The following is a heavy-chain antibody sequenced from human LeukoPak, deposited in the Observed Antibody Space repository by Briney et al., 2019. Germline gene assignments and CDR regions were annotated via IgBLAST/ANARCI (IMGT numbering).Heavy chain of an antibody. D-gene: IGHD5-12*01. Sequence: PGGSLRLSCAASGFTFSSYSMNWVRQAPGEGLEWVSTISGSGDSTYYADSVKGRFTISRDNSKNTLYLQMNSLRAEDTAVYYCAPDPNKWLRNYWGQGTLVTVSS. CDR2: ISGSGDST. CDR3: APDPNKWLRNY. J-gene: IGHJ4*02. V-gene: IGHV3-23*01. CDR1: GFTFSSYS.